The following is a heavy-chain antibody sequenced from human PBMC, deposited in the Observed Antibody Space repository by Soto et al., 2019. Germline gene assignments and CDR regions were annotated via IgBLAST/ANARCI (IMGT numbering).Heavy chain of an antibody. CDR3: ARESSSPNYYYYGMDV. V-gene: IGHV1-69*01. Sequence: QVQLVQSGAEVKKPGSSVKVSCRASGGTFSSYAVSWVRQAPGQGLEWMGVIIPLLNTPKYVEKFQGRVTITADASATTAYLELSSLTSEDTAVDYCARESSSPNYYYYGMDVWGQGTTVTVSS. J-gene: IGHJ6*02. CDR2: IIPLLNTP. CDR1: GGTFSSYA. D-gene: IGHD6-6*01.